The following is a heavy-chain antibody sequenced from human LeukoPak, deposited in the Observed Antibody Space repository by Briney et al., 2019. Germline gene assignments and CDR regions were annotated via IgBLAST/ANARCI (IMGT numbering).Heavy chain of an antibody. J-gene: IGHJ4*02. Sequence: SETLSLTCTVSGGSTSSYYWSWIRQPPGKGLEWIGYIYYSGSTNYNPSLKSRVTISVDTSKNQFSLKLSSVTAADTAVYYCARDSRDGYNYADWGQGTLVTVSS. CDR3: ARDSRDGYNYAD. V-gene: IGHV4-59*01. CDR2: IYYSGST. CDR1: GGSTSSYY. D-gene: IGHD5-24*01.